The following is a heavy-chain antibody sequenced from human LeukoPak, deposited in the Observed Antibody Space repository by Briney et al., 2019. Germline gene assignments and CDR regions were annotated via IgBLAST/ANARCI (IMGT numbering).Heavy chain of an antibody. J-gene: IGHJ6*03. V-gene: IGHV4-4*07. CDR2: IYSSWCT. CDR1: VGPISSYH. CDR3: ARDVDYDFWSGGTSYYYYYMVV. D-gene: IGHD3-3*01. Sequence: SETLSLTCTVSVGPISSYHWIWIRQPARKGVEGSGRIYSSWCTNHNPSLKSRVTMSRDPSKNQFSLKLSSVTAAVTEVYYCARDVDYDFWSGGTSYYYYYMVVWGKGTTVTVSS.